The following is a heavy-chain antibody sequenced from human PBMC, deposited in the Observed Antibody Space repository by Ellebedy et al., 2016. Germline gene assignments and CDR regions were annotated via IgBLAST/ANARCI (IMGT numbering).Heavy chain of an antibody. CDR2: IYTSGST. CDR3: ARYYGDDDYYYGMDV. Sequence: GSLRLSXTVSGGSISSYYWSWIRQPAGKGLEWIGRIYTSGSTNYNPSLKSRVTMSVDTSKNQFSLRLNSVTAADTAVYYCARYYGDDDYYYGMDVWGRGTTVAVSS. V-gene: IGHV4-4*07. D-gene: IGHD4-17*01. CDR1: GGSISSYY. J-gene: IGHJ6*02.